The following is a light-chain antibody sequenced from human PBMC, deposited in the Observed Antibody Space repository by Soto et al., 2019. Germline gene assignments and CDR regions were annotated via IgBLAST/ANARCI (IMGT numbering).Light chain of an antibody. CDR2: EGS. CDR3: CSYAGSNNPYV. J-gene: IGLJ1*01. Sequence: SVLTQPASVSGSPGQSITISCTGTSSDVGSYNLVSWYQQHPGKAPKLIIYEGSKWPSGVSNRFSGSKSGNTASLTISGLQAEDEADYYCCSYAGSNNPYVFGAGTKVTVL. CDR1: SSDVGSYNL. V-gene: IGLV2-23*01.